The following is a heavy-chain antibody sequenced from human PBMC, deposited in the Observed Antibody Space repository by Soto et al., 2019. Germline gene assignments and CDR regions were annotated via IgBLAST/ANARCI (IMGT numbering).Heavy chain of an antibody. CDR1: GGTFSSYA. CDR2: IIPIFGTA. CDR3: ASGTMVRGVIITFGWFDP. Sequence: QVQLVQSGAEVKKPGSSVKVSCKASGGTFSSYAISWVRQAPGQGLEWMGGIIPIFGTANYAQKFQGRVTLTADESTSTAYMELSSLRSEDTAVYYCASGTMVRGVIITFGWFDPWGQGTLVTVSS. D-gene: IGHD3-10*01. J-gene: IGHJ5*02. V-gene: IGHV1-69*12.